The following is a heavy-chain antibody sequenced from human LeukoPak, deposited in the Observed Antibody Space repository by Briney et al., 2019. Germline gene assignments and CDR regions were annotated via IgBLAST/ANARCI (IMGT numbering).Heavy chain of an antibody. V-gene: IGHV4-61*01. CDR3: ARVTDYYGSGSEIDY. CDR2: IYYSGST. CDR1: GGSISSGSYY. D-gene: IGHD3-10*01. Sequence: SETLSLTCTVSGGSISSGSYYWSWIRQPAGKGLEWIGNIYYSGSTNYNPSLKSRVTISVDTSKNQFSLKLNSVTAADTAVYYCARVTDYYGSGSEIDYWGQGTLVTVSS. J-gene: IGHJ4*02.